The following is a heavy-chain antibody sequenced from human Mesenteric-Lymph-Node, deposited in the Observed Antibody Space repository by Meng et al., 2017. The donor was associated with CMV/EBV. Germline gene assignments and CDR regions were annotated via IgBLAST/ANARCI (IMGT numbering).Heavy chain of an antibody. CDR3: AREDITIFGVVLDP. CDR2: ISAYNGNT. J-gene: IGHJ5*02. CDR1: GYTFTSYG. V-gene: IGHV1-18*01. Sequence: ASVKVSCKASGYTFTSYGISWVRQAPGQGLEWMGWISAYNGNTNYAQKLQGRVTMTRDTSTSTVYMELSSLRSEDTAVYYCAREDITIFGVVLDPWGQGTLVTVSS. D-gene: IGHD3-3*01.